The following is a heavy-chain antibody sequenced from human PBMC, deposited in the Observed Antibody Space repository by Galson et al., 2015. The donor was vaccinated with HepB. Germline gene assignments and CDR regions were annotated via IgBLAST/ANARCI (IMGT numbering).Heavy chain of an antibody. J-gene: IGHJ5*02. Sequence: SLRLSCAASGFTFSAYYMSWIRQAPGKGLEWVPYISSSGTTTIYYADSVKGRFTISRDNAKNSLYLQMNSLRAEDTAVYYCARAALGWFDPWGQGTLVTVSS. CDR1: GFTFSAYY. D-gene: IGHD6-25*01. CDR2: ISSSGTTTI. CDR3: ARAALGWFDP. V-gene: IGHV3-11*01.